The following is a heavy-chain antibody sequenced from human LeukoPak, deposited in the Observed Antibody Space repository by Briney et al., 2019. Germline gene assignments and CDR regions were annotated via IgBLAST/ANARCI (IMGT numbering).Heavy chain of an antibody. CDR2: IYYSGST. J-gene: IGHJ5*02. CDR1: GGSISSGGYY. CDR3: ARGCGVRYFDWLQTTDNWFDP. Sequence: SETLSLTCTVSGGSISSGGYYWSWIRQHPGKGLEWIGYIYYSGSTYYNPSLKGRVTISVDTSKNQFSLRLSSVTAADTAVYYCARGCGVRYFDWLQTTDNWFDPWGQGTLVTVSS. D-gene: IGHD3-9*01. V-gene: IGHV4-31*03.